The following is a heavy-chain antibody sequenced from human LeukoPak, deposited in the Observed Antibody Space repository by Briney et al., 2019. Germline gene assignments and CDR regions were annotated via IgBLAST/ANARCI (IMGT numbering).Heavy chain of an antibody. CDR3: AKDNDGGGGAAWDY. CDR2: ISSRVGST. V-gene: IGHV3-66*03. D-gene: IGHD1-26*01. Sequence: GGSLRLSCAASGLIVIFNHLSWVRHAPGKGLEWVSAISSRVGSTYYTASVKGRFTITKYNSKNTLYLQMNSLGAEDAAVYYCAKDNDGGGGAAWDYWGQGTLVSVSS. J-gene: IGHJ4*02. CDR1: GLIVIFNH.